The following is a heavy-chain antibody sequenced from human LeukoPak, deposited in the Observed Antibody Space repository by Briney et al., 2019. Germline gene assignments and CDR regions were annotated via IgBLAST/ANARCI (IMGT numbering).Heavy chain of an antibody. CDR2: IYCSGSI. V-gene: IGHV4-31*03. CDR1: GGPISSGGYY. CDR3: ARFRDGYNSGFDY. J-gene: IGHJ4*02. D-gene: IGHD5-24*01. Sequence: SETLSLTCTVSGGPISSGGYYWSWIRQHPGKGLEWIGYIYCSGSIYYNPSLKSRVTISMDTSKNQFSLKLSSVTAADTAVYYCARFRDGYNSGFDYWGQGTLVTVSS.